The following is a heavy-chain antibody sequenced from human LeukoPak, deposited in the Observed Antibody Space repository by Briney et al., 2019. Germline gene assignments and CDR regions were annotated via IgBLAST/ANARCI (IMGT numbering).Heavy chain of an antibody. CDR1: GFTFDDYT. D-gene: IGHD3-22*01. V-gene: IGHV3-43*01. CDR2: ISWDGTT. CDR3: VKDLTYESSGSVFDY. J-gene: IGHJ4*02. Sequence: GGSLRLSCAASGFTFDDYTMHWVRQAPGKTLEWVSLISWDGTTYYADSMKGRFTISRDNSKNSLYLQMDTLRSEDTAFYYCVKDLTYESSGSVFDYWGQGTLDSVSS.